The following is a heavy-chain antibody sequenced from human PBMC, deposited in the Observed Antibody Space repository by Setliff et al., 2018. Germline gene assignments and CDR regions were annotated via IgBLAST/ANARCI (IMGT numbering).Heavy chain of an antibody. CDR1: GGSFSGYY. J-gene: IGHJ4*02. D-gene: IGHD1-1*01. Sequence: SETLSLTCAVYGGSFSGYYWSWIHQPPGKGLEWIGEINHSGSVYYNPSLNSRLTVSVDTSKNQFSLRLTSVTAADTAIYYCARVRNTQNGFFDYWSQGTLVTVSS. CDR2: INHSGSV. CDR3: ARVRNTQNGFFDY. V-gene: IGHV4-34*01.